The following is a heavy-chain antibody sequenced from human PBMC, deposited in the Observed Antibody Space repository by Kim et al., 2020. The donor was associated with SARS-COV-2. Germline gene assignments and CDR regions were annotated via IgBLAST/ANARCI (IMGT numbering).Heavy chain of an antibody. V-gene: IGHV3-30*02. CDR3: AKDMVSDGFYFDY. Sequence: YAASVKGRFTISRDNSKNTLYLQMNSLRAEDTAVYYCAKDMVSDGFYFDYWGQGTLVTVSS. D-gene: IGHD5-18*01. J-gene: IGHJ4*02.